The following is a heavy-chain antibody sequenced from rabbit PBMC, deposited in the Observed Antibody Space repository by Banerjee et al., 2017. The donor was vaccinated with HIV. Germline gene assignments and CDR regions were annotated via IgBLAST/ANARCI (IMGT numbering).Heavy chain of an antibody. V-gene: IGHV1S45*01. CDR3: ARGSSDTNRNFNL. J-gene: IGHJ4*01. Sequence: EQLEESGGGLVKPEGSLTLTCKASGLDFSSKQWICWVRQAPGKGLEWIACIYGGIIYASWAKGRFTISKPSSTTVTLQMTSLTVADTATYFCARGSSDTNRNFNLWGPGTLVTVS. D-gene: IGHD1-1*01. CDR2: IYGGI. CDR1: GLDFSSKQW.